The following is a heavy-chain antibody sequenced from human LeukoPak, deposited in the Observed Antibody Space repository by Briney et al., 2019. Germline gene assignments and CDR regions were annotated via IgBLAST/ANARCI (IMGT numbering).Heavy chain of an antibody. Sequence: PGGSLRLSCAASGFTFSSYGMHWGRQAPGKGLEWVAFIRYDGSNKYYADSVKGRFTISRDNSKNTLYLQMNSLRAEDTAVYYCAKARTRDIVVVPAAVFDAFDIWGQGTMVTVSS. D-gene: IGHD2-2*01. CDR1: GFTFSSYG. J-gene: IGHJ3*02. V-gene: IGHV3-30*02. CDR2: IRYDGSNK. CDR3: AKARTRDIVVVPAAVFDAFDI.